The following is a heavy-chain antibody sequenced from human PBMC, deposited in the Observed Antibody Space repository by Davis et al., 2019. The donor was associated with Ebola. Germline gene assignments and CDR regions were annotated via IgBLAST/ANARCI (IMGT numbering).Heavy chain of an antibody. J-gene: IGHJ3*02. CDR3: VKDRRWSYAFDI. Sequence: PGGSLRLSCSASGFTFNTYAMHWVRQAPGRGLAFVSGLNYNGGTTHYADSVKGRFTISRDDSRSTVYLQMSSLTVEDTALYYCVKDRRWSYAFDIWGQGTMVTVSS. D-gene: IGHD3-3*01. V-gene: IGHV3-64D*06. CDR1: GFTFNTYA. CDR2: LNYNGGTT.